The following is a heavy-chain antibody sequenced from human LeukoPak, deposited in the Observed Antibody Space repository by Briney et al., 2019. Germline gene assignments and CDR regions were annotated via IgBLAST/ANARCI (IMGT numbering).Heavy chain of an antibody. V-gene: IGHV4-39*01. J-gene: IGHJ4*02. CDR1: GGSISSSSYY. CDR2: IYYSGST. CDR3: ARRGYSTATFDY. D-gene: IGHD6-13*01. Sequence: SESLSLTCTVSGGSISSSSYYWGWIRQPPGKGLEWIGSIYYSGSTYYNPSLKSRVTISVDTSKNQFSLKLSSVTAADTAVYYCARRGYSTATFDYWGQGTLVTVSS.